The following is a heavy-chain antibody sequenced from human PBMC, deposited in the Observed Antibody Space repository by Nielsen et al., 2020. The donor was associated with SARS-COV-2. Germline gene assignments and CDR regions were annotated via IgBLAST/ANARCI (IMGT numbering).Heavy chain of an antibody. V-gene: IGHV1-2*06. Sequence: ASVKVSCKASGYTFTGYYMHWVRQAPGQGLEWMGRINPNSGGTNYAQKFQGRVTMTRDTSISTAYMELSRLRSDDTAVYYCARGTMVRGVMYFWGQGTLVTVSS. J-gene: IGHJ4*02. D-gene: IGHD3-10*01. CDR2: INPNSGGT. CDR3: ARGTMVRGVMYF. CDR1: GYTFTGYY.